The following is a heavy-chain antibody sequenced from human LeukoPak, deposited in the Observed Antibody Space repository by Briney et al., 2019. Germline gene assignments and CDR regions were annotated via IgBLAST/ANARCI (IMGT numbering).Heavy chain of an antibody. CDR2: IYYSGST. CDR3: ARQGSSSWNDAFDI. CDR1: GGSMSSYY. V-gene: IGHV4-59*08. Sequence: SETLSLTCTVPGGSMSSYYWSWIRHPPGKGLEGRGYIYYSGSTNYNPSLKSRVTISVDTSKNQFSLKLSSVTAADTAVYYCARQGSSSWNDAFDIWGQGTMVTVSS. J-gene: IGHJ3*02. D-gene: IGHD6-13*01.